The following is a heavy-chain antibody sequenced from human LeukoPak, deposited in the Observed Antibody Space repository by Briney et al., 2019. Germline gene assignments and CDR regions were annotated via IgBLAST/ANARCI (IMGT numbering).Heavy chain of an antibody. Sequence: ASVKVSCKASGYTFTSYYMHWVRQAPGQGLEWMGINNPSGGSTSYAQKFQGRVTMTRDTSTSTVYMELSSLRSEDTAVYYCARSGWPYYFDYWGQGTLVTVSS. J-gene: IGHJ4*02. CDR3: ARSGWPYYFDY. D-gene: IGHD6-19*01. V-gene: IGHV1-46*01. CDR2: NNPSGGST. CDR1: GYTFTSYY.